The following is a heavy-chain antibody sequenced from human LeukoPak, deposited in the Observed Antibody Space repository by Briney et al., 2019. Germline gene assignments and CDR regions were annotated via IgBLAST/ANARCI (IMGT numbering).Heavy chain of an antibody. CDR1: GFTFSSYA. V-gene: IGHV3-23*01. Sequence: GGSLRLSCAASGFTFSSYAMSWVRQAPGKGLEWVSAISISGENTYYADSVKGRLTIPRDTSRNTLYLQMHSLRAEDTAVYYCARLISTSSSRFSDYWGQGTLVTVSS. J-gene: IGHJ4*02. D-gene: IGHD6-6*01. CDR3: ARLISTSSSRFSDY. CDR2: ISISGENT.